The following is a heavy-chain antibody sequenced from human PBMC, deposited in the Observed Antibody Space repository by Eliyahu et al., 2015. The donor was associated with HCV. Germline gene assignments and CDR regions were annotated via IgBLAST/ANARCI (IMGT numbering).Heavy chain of an antibody. V-gene: IGHV3-74*01. Sequence: EVQLVESGGGLVQPGGSLRLSCAASGFTFSSYWMHWVRQPPGKGLVWVSRTNSEETSRAYADSVKGRFIISRDNAKNMLYLQMNSLRAQDTAVYYCARDEEEAFDIRGQGTTVTVSS. CDR3: ARDEEEAFDI. CDR2: TNSEETSR. CDR1: GFTFSSYW. J-gene: IGHJ3*02.